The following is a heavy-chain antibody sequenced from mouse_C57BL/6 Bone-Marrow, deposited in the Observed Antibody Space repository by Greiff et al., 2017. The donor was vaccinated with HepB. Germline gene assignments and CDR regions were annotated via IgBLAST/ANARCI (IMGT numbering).Heavy chain of an antibody. V-gene: IGHV1-9*01. CDR1: GYKFTGYW. D-gene: IGHD1-1*01. J-gene: IGHJ1*03. CDR2: ILPGSGRT. Sequence: QVQLQQSGAELMKPGASVKLSCKATGYKFTGYWIEWVKQRTGHGLEWIGEILPGSGRTNYNEKFKGKATFTADTYSNTAYMQLSSLTTEDSAIYYCAREGYYGSSSGYFDVWGTGTTVTVSS. CDR3: AREGYYGSSSGYFDV.